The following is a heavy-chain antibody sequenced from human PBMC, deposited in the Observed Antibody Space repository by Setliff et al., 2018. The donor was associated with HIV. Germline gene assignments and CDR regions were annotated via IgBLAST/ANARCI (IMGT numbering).Heavy chain of an antibody. D-gene: IGHD2-8*02. CDR1: GDSISHYY. CDR2: IFTSATTNF. V-gene: IGHV4-4*08. Sequence: SETLSLTCSVSGDSISHYYWSWIRQPPGKGLEWIGDIFTSATTNFNYNPSLKRRVTMSIDTSKNQFSLKLRSVTSADTAFYYCARARVSCPGDDYWGQGTLVTVSS. CDR3: ARARVSCPGDDY. J-gene: IGHJ4*02.